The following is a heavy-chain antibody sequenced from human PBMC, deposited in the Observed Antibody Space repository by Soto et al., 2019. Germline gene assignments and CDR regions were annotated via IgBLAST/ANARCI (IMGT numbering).Heavy chain of an antibody. CDR2: INPSDRTT. CDR3: ASAPTMRGAYVDY. Sequence: AASVKVSCKTSGYSFTSYYIHWVRQAPRQGLEWMGIINPSDRTTYYAQKFQGRVTMTSDTSTSTVYMELSSLRSEDTAVYYCASAPTMRGAYVDYWGQGALVTVSS. CDR1: GYSFTSYY. J-gene: IGHJ4*02. V-gene: IGHV1-46*01.